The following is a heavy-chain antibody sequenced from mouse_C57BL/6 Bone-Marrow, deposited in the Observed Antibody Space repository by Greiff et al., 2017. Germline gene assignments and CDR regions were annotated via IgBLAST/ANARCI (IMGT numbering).Heavy chain of an antibody. CDR2: IYPRSGNT. Sequence: VQLQQSGAELARPGASVKLSCKASGYTFTSYGISWVKQRTGQGLEWIGEIYPRSGNTYYNEKFKGKATLTADKSSSTAYMELRSLTSEDSAVYFCAREAVDDGYYGGYFDVWGTGTTVTGSS. CDR1: GYTFTSYG. D-gene: IGHD2-3*01. J-gene: IGHJ1*03. V-gene: IGHV1-81*01. CDR3: AREAVDDGYYGGYFDV.